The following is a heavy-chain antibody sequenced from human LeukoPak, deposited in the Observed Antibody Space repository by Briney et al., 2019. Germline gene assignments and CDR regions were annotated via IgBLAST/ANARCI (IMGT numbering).Heavy chain of an antibody. CDR1: GFTLGTYW. Sequence: GGSLRLSCAASGFTLGTYWMSWVRQAPGKGLEWVSAISGSGGSTYYADSVKGRFTISRDNSKNTLYLQMNSLRAEDTAVYYCARGALRYYYYGMDVWGQGTTVTVSS. J-gene: IGHJ6*02. V-gene: IGHV3-23*01. CDR3: ARGALRYYYYGMDV. CDR2: ISGSGGST.